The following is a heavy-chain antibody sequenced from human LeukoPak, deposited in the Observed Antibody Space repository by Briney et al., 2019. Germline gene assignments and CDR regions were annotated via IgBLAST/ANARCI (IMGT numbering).Heavy chain of an antibody. Sequence: GGSLRLSCAASGFTFSDYYMSWIRQAPGKGLEWVSYISSSGSTIYYADSVKGRFTISRDNAKNSLYLQMNSLRAEDTAVYYCARLGGYCSSTSCYTSYRDNWFDPWSQGTLVTVSS. CDR2: ISSSGSTI. J-gene: IGHJ5*02. CDR1: GFTFSDYY. CDR3: ARLGGYCSSTSCYTSYRDNWFDP. D-gene: IGHD2-2*02. V-gene: IGHV3-11*04.